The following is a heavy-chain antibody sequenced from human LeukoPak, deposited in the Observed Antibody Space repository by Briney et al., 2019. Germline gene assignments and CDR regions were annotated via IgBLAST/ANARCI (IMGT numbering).Heavy chain of an antibody. J-gene: IGHJ4*02. V-gene: IGHV5-51*01. Sequence: GESLEISCKGSGYSFTNNWIGWVRQMPGKGLEWMGIIYPADSDTRYSPSFQGQVTISADKSISTAYLQWSSLKASDTAMYYCARSVASSFTDFDYWGQGTLVTVSS. CDR2: IYPADSDT. D-gene: IGHD6-6*01. CDR1: GYSFTNNW. CDR3: ARSVASSFTDFDY.